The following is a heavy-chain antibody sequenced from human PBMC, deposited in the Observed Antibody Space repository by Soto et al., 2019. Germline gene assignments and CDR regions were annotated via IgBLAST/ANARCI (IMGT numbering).Heavy chain of an antibody. Sequence: RGSLRLSCAASGFTFSSYGMHWVRQAPGKGLEWVAVISYDGSNKYYADSVKGRFTISRDNSKNTLYLQMNSLRAEDTAVYYCAKLEDEYDYVWGSYEEGAFDIWGQGTMVTVSS. V-gene: IGHV3-30*18. CDR2: ISYDGSNK. CDR1: GFTFSSYG. J-gene: IGHJ3*02. D-gene: IGHD3-16*01. CDR3: AKLEDEYDYVWGSYEEGAFDI.